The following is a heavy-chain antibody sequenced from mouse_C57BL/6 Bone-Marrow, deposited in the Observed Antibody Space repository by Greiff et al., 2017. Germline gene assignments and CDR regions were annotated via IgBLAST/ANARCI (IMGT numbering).Heavy chain of an antibody. V-gene: IGHV10-1*01. D-gene: IGHD1-1*01. CDR2: IRSKSNNYAT. Sequence: EVKLVESGGGLVQPKGSLKLSCAASGFSFNTYAMNWVRQAPGKGLEWVARIRSKSNNYATYYADSVKDRFTISRDDSESMLYLQVNNLKTEDTAMYYCVRHGKVLRSYYYAMDYWGQGTSVTVSS. CDR1: GFSFNTYA. J-gene: IGHJ4*01. CDR3: VRHGKVLRSYYYAMDY.